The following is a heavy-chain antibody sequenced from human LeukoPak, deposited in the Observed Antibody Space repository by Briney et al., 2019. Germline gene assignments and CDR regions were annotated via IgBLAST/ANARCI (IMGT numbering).Heavy chain of an antibody. Sequence: ASVQVSCRASGYTFTRYVINWVRQATAQGLEWMGWMNPNSSNTGFAQKFQGRVTMTRNTSISTAYMELSGLRSEDTAVYYCASGARNYDFWSGFYSNFDYWGQGNLVTVSS. D-gene: IGHD3-3*01. J-gene: IGHJ4*02. CDR2: MNPNSSNT. CDR1: GYTFTRYV. CDR3: ASGARNYDFWSGFYSNFDY. V-gene: IGHV1-8*01.